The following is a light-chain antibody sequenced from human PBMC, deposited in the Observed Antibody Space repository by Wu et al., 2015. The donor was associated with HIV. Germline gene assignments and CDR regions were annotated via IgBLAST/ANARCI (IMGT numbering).Light chain of an antibody. V-gene: IGKV1-5*03. CDR2: KAS. CDR1: QSIATW. Sequence: DIMLTQSPSTLSASVGDTVTITCRASQSIATWLAWYQQKPGNAPKLLVYKASNLEFGVPSRFSGSGSGTDFTLTISSLQPDDFATYYCQFRGTFGPGTKVDI. CDR3: QFRGT. J-gene: IGKJ1*01.